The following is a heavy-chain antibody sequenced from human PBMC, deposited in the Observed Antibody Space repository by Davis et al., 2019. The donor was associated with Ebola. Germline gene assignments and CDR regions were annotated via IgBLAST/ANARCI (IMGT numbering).Heavy chain of an antibody. J-gene: IGHJ4*02. D-gene: IGHD3-16*01. Sequence: ASVKVSCKASGGTFSSYAISWVRQAPGQGLEWMGWISAYNGNTNYAQKLQGRVTMTTDTSTSTAYMELRSLRSDDTAVYYCAGDSGDYAGGYFDYWGQGTLVTVSS. CDR1: GGTFSSYA. CDR2: ISAYNGNT. CDR3: AGDSGDYAGGYFDY. V-gene: IGHV1-18*01.